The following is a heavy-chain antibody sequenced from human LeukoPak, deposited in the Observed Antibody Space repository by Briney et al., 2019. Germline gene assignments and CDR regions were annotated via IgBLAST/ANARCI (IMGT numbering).Heavy chain of an antibody. Sequence: ASVKVSCKASGYTFTGYYMHWVRQAPGQGLEWMGWINPNSGGTNYAQKFQGRVTMTRDTSISTAYMELSRLRSDGTAVYYCASQEWGYCSSTSCRGYWYFDLWGRGTLVTVSS. D-gene: IGHD2-2*01. CDR2: INPNSGGT. CDR3: ASQEWGYCSSTSCRGYWYFDL. V-gene: IGHV1-2*02. J-gene: IGHJ2*01. CDR1: GYTFTGYY.